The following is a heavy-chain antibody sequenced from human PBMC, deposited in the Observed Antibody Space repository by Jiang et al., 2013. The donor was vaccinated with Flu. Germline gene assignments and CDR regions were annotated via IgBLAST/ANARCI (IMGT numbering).Heavy chain of an antibody. CDR1: GFTFSNYA. Sequence: QLLESGGGLVQPGGSLRLSCAASGFTFSNYAMTWVRQAPGKGLDWVSVITSSGGSTYSADSVKGRFTISRDNSRNTLYLQMNSLRAEDTAVYYCAKNMGGEARAFDSWGQGTLVTVSS. V-gene: IGHV3-23*01. CDR2: ITSSGGST. J-gene: IGHJ4*02. D-gene: IGHD6-6*01. CDR3: AKNMGGEARAFDS.